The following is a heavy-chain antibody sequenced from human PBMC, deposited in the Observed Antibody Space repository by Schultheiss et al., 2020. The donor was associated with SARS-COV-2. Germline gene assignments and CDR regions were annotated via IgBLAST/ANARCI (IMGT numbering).Heavy chain of an antibody. D-gene: IGHD5-18*01. V-gene: IGHV4-34*01. CDR2: INHSGSS. J-gene: IGHJ4*02. CDR1: GGSFSGYY. CDR3: ARDLRDSYGAGY. Sequence: SETLSLTCAVYGGSFSGYYWSWICQPPGKGLEWIGEINHSGSSNYNPSLKSRVTISVDTSKNQFSLKLSSVTAADTAVYYCARDLRDSYGAGYWGQGTLVTVSS.